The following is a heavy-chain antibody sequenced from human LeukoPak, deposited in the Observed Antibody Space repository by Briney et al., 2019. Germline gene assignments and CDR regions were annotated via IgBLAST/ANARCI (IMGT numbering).Heavy chain of an antibody. J-gene: IGHJ3*02. V-gene: IGHV4-31*03. CDR2: LDYSGST. D-gene: IGHD5-24*01. CDR3: ATQRDGYYNDAFDM. CDR1: GGFVRSGGYY. Sequence: SQTLSLTCTVSGGFVRSGGYYWNWIRKHPGKGLEWIGYLDYSGSTNYNPSLKSRISISTDTSKNQISLKLTSLTAADTAEYYCATQRDGYYNDAFDMWGQGTLVIVSS.